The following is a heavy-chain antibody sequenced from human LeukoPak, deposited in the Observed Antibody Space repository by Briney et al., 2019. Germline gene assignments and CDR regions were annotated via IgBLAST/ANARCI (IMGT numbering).Heavy chain of an antibody. V-gene: IGHV3-30*18. CDR1: GFTFSSYG. CDR3: AKVRVGSYYGSGSYYNEYYYYYGMDV. J-gene: IGHJ6*02. CDR2: ISYDGSNK. D-gene: IGHD3-10*01. Sequence: QSGGSLRLSCAASGFTFSSYGMHWVRQAPGKGLEWVAVISYDGSNKYYADSVKGRFTISRDNSKNTLYLQMNSLRAEDTAAYYCAKVRVGSYYGSGSYYNEYYYYYGMDVWGQGTTVTVSS.